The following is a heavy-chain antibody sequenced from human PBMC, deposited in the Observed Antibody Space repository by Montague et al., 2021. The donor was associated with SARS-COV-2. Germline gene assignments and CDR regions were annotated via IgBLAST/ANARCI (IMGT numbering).Heavy chain of an antibody. CDR2: ISNDGSNK. V-gene: IGHV3-30*04. D-gene: IGHD2-15*01. J-gene: IGHJ4*02. CDR3: AREGASCRDGGYFDY. CDR1: GFSFSYA. Sequence: SLRLSCAASGFSFSYAIHCVRQAPGTGLVRLVLISNDGSNKHYADSVKGRFTVSRDNSKNTLYLQMNSLRAEDTAVYYCAREGASCRDGGYFDYWGPGTLVTVSS.